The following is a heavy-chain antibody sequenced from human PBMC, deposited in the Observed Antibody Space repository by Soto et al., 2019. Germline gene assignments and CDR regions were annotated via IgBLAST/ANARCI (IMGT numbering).Heavy chain of an antibody. CDR2: IDPSDSYT. V-gene: IGHV5-10-1*01. CDR3: ARYLSLPLNGHSSGYYGMDV. D-gene: IGHD6-19*01. Sequence: GESVKISCKGSGYSFTSYWISWVRQMPGKGLECMGRIDPSDSYTNYSPSFQGHVTISADKSISTAYLQWSSLKASDTAMYYCARYLSLPLNGHSSGYYGMDVWGQGTTVTVSS. J-gene: IGHJ6*02. CDR1: GYSFTSYW.